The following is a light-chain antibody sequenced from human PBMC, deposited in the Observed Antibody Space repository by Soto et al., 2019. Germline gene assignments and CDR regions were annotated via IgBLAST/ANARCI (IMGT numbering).Light chain of an antibody. J-gene: IGKJ5*01. Sequence: DVQITQSPSSLSASVGDTITITCQATQDISNYLNWYQQKTGEAPKLLIYDASKLETGVPSRFSGSGSGTDFTFNISRLQNEDFATYHCQQYDHLTITLGQGTRLEIK. CDR1: QDISNY. CDR3: QQYDHLTIT. V-gene: IGKV1-33*01. CDR2: DAS.